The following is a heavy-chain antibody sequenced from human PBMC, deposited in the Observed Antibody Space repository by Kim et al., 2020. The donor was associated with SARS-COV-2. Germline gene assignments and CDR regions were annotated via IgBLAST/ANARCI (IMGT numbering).Heavy chain of an antibody. Sequence: SVKVSCKASGFTFTSSAVQWVRQARGQRLEWIGWIVVGSGNTNYAQKFQERVTITRDMSTSTAYMELSSLRSEDTAVYYCAADHRYCSGGSCYSDYWGQETLVTVSS. CDR1: GFTFTSSA. CDR2: IVVGSGNT. CDR3: AADHRYCSGGSCYSDY. J-gene: IGHJ4*02. V-gene: IGHV1-58*01. D-gene: IGHD2-15*01.